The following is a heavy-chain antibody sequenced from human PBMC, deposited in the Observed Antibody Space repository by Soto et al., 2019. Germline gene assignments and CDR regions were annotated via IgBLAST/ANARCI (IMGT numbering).Heavy chain of an antibody. D-gene: IGHD3-22*01. CDR3: ALYYYDSSGFDY. CDR2: ISAYNGNT. J-gene: IGHJ4*02. V-gene: IGHV1-18*01. CDR1: GYTFTSYG. Sequence: ASVKVSCKASGYTFTSYGISWVRQAPGQGLEWMGWISAYNGNTNYAQKLQGRVTMTRDTSTSTAYMELSSLRSEDTAVYYCALYYYDSSGFDYWGQGTLVTVSS.